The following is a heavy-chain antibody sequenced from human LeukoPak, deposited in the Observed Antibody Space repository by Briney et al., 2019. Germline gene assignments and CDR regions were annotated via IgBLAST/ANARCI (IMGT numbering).Heavy chain of an antibody. J-gene: IGHJ4*02. CDR1: GFTFSTYT. CDR3: ARQGYSSGK. Sequence: PGGSLRLSCAASGFTFSTYTMNWVRQAPGKGLEWVSSITTSSSSMSYADSVKGRFTISRGNAKNSLYLQMNSLRAEDTAVYYCARQGYSSGKWGQGTLVTVSS. CDR2: ITTSSSSM. V-gene: IGHV3-21*06. D-gene: IGHD6-19*01.